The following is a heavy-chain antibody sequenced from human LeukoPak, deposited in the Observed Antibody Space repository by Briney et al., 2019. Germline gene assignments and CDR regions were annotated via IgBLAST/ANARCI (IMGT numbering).Heavy chain of an antibody. J-gene: IGHJ6*02. CDR1: GYTFTSYA. CDR3: ARKGYYDSSGYYSSYYTMDV. Sequence: GASVKVSCKASGYTFTSYAMHRVRQAPGQRLEWMGWINAGNGNTKYSQKFQGRVTITRDTSTSTAYMELRSLRSDDTAVYYCARKGYYDSSGYYSSYYTMDVWGQGTTVTVTS. CDR2: INAGNGNT. D-gene: IGHD3-22*01. V-gene: IGHV1-3*01.